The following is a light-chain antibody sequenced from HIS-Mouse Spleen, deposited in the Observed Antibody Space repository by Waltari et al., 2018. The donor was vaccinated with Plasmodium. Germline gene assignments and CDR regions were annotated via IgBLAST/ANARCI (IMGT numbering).Light chain of an antibody. CDR2: AAS. CDR1: QGISSY. CDR3: QQYYSFPRT. J-gene: IGKJ1*01. Sequence: IRMTQSPSLLSASTGDRVTISYRISQGISSYLAWYQQKPGKAPELLIYAASTLQSGVPSRFSGSGSGTDFTLTISCLQSEDFATYYCQQYYSFPRTFGQGTKVEIK. V-gene: IGKV1D-8*02.